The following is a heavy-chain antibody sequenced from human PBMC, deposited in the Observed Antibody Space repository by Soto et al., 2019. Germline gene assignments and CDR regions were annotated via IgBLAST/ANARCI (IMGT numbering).Heavy chain of an antibody. CDR3: ARTRYGDNVDF. J-gene: IGHJ4*02. CDR2: INAYSTNT. CDR1: GYTFTSYG. Sequence: ASVKVSCKASGYTFTSYGFSWVRQAPGQGLEWMGWINAYSTNTGYAQNLQGRVTMTTDTSISTAYMELSSLRSEDTAVYYCARTRYGDNVDFWGQGTLVTVSS. V-gene: IGHV1-18*01. D-gene: IGHD4-17*01.